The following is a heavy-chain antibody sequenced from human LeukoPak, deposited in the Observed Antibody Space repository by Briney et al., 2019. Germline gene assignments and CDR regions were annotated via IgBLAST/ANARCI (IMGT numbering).Heavy chain of an antibody. D-gene: IGHD3-9*01. CDR3: ARAMGSGYPGWYFDY. V-gene: IGHV4-4*07. CDR2: IYTSGST. Sequence: SETLSLTCTVSVGSIRGNSWSWFRNPAGKGLKWIGRIYTSGSTNYNPSLKSRVTMSVDTSKNQFSLKLSSVTAADTAVYYCARAMGSGYPGWYFDYWGQGTLVTVSS. J-gene: IGHJ4*02. CDR1: VGSIRGNS.